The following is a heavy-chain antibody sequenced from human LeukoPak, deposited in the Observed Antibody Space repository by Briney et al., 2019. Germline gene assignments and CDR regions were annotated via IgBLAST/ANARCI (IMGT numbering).Heavy chain of an antibody. Sequence: PGGSLRLSCAASGFTFSSYAMHWVRQAPGKGLEWVAVISYDGSNKYYADSVKGRFTISRDNSKNTLYLQMNSLRAEDTAVYYCAKARLILVGAAYFDYWGQGTLVTVSS. J-gene: IGHJ4*02. D-gene: IGHD2-15*01. CDR3: AKARLILVGAAYFDY. CDR1: GFTFSSYA. V-gene: IGHV3-30-3*01. CDR2: ISYDGSNK.